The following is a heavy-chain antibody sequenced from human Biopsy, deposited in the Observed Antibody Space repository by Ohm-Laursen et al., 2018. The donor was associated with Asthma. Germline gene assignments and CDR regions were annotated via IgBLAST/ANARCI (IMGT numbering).Heavy chain of an antibody. CDR1: GGSMTPTSHY. CDR3: ARRITIFGVVQKDHGMDA. CDR2: ISYGGKT. J-gene: IGHJ6*02. V-gene: IGHV4-39*01. Sequence: SDTLSLTCTVSGGSMTPTSHYWDWIRQAPGKGLEWIGYISYGGKTSYNPSLKNRDTISRDTSKNQLSLRLTSVTAADTAVYFCARRITIFGVVQKDHGMDAWGQGTTVIVSS. D-gene: IGHD3-3*01.